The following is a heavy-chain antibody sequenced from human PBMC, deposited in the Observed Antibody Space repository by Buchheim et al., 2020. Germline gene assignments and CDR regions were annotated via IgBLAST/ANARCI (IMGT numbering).Heavy chain of an antibody. D-gene: IGHD3-22*01. Sequence: EVQLVESGGGLVQPGGSLRLSCAAPGFTFSSYWMSWVRQAPGKGLEWVANIKQDGSEKYYVDSVKGRFTISRDNAKNSLYLQMNSLRAEDTAVYYCARDGIPDYYDSSAHFDYWGQGTL. CDR2: IKQDGSEK. CDR3: ARDGIPDYYDSSAHFDY. CDR1: GFTFSSYW. J-gene: IGHJ4*02. V-gene: IGHV3-7*01.